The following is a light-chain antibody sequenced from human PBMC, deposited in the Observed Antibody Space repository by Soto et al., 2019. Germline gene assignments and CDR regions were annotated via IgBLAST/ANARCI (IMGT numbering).Light chain of an antibody. J-gene: IGLJ1*01. Sequence: QSVLTQPPSASGTPGQRVTISCSGSSSNIGSNTVNWYQQLPGTAPKLLIYSNNQRPSGVPDRFSGSKSGTSASLAISGLQSEDEGTYYCSSYGGYNNVVFGTGTKVTVL. CDR3: SSYGGYNNVV. V-gene: IGLV1-44*01. CDR1: SSNIGSNT. CDR2: SNN.